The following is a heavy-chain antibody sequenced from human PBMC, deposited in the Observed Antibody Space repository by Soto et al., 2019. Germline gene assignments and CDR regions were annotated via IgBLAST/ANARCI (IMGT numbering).Heavy chain of an antibody. V-gene: IGHV3-11*01. CDR1: GFTFSDYY. CDR3: AKGRGGGSTLLDY. J-gene: IGHJ4*02. CDR2: ISTSGSGGST. D-gene: IGHD5-12*01. Sequence: QVQLVESGGGLVKPGGSLRLSCAASGFTFSDYYMSWIRQAPGKGLEWVSYISTSGSGGSTYYADSVKGRFTISRDNSKNTLYLQMNSLRAEDTAVYYCAKGRGGGSTLLDYWGQGTLVTVSS.